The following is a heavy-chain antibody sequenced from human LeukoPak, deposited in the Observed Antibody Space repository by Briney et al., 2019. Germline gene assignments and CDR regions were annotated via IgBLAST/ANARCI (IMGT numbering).Heavy chain of an antibody. J-gene: IGHJ4*01. V-gene: IGHV3-64D*09. Sequence: GGSLRLSCSASGFTFSSYAMHWVRQAPGKGLEYVSAISSNGGSTYYADSVKGRFTISRDNSKNTLYLQMSSLRAEDTAVYYCVIRLLLWLGESDYCGHRTLVTVSS. CDR3: VIRLLLWLGESDY. D-gene: IGHD3-10*01. CDR2: ISSNGGST. CDR1: GFTFSSYA.